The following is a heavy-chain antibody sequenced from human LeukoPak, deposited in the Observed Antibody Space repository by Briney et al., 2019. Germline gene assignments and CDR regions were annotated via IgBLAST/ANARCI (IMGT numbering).Heavy chain of an antibody. CDR2: ISAYNGST. D-gene: IGHD6-13*01. J-gene: IGHJ4*02. CDR1: GYTFTSYG. V-gene: IGHV1-18*01. Sequence: ASVKVSCKASGYTFTSYGISWVRQAPGQGLEWMGWISAYNGSTNYAQKLQGRVTMTTDTSTSTAYMELRSLRSDDTAVYYCARGTGYSSSRLYFDYWGQGTLVTVSS. CDR3: ARGTGYSSSRLYFDY.